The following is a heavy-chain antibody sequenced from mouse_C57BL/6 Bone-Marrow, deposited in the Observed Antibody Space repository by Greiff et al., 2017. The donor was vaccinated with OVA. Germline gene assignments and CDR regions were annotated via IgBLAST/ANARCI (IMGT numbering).Heavy chain of an antibody. D-gene: IGHD2-1*01. CDR2: IDPEDGDT. CDR3: TTACNYPFSSIDY. V-gene: IGHV14-1*01. Sequence: EVQRVESGAELVRPGASVKLSCTASGFNIKDYYMHWVKQRPGQGLEWIGRIDPEDGDTEYDPKFQGTATMTADTSSNTAYLQLSRLTSDATAVYYCTTACNYPFSSIDYWGQGTSVTVSS. CDR1: GFNIKDYY. J-gene: IGHJ4*01.